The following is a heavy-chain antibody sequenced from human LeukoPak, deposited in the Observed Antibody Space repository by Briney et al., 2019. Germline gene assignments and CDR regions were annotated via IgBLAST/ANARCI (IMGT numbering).Heavy chain of an antibody. D-gene: IGHD3-22*01. Sequence: PSETLSLTCAVYGGSFSGYYWSWVRQAPGKGLEWVANIKQDGSEKYYVDSVKGRFTISRDNAKNSLYLQMNSLRAEDTAVYYCVRDLYRIVVVPHYFDYWGQGTLVTVSS. CDR3: VRDLYRIVVVPHYFDY. CDR2: IKQDGSEK. V-gene: IGHV3-7*01. J-gene: IGHJ4*02. CDR1: GGSFSGYY.